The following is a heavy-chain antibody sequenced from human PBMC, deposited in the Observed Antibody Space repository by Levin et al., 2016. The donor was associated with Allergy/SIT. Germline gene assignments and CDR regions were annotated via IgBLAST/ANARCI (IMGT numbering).Heavy chain of an antibody. Sequence: WIRQPPGRGLEWVGRIKSKIDGGTTDSAAPVKGRFTISRDDSKTTLYLQMNSLKTEDTAVYYCTTESKYSGSYFWGQGTLVTVSS. CDR3: TTESKYSGSYF. J-gene: IGHJ4*02. CDR2: IKSKIDGGTT. V-gene: IGHV3-15*01. D-gene: IGHD1-26*01.